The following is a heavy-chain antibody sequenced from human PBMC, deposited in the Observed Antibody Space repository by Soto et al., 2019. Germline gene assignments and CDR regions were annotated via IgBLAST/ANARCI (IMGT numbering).Heavy chain of an antibody. V-gene: IGHV1-69*06. J-gene: IGHJ6*02. CDR3: ARVGYDFWSGYSNYYYGMDV. CDR1: GGAFSSYA. Sequence: SVKVSCKAPGGAFSSYAISWVRQAPGQGLEWMGGIIPIFGTANYAQKFQGRVTITADKSTSTAYMELSSLRSEDTAVYYCARVGYDFWSGYSNYYYGMDVWGQGTTVTVSS. CDR2: IIPIFGTA. D-gene: IGHD3-3*01.